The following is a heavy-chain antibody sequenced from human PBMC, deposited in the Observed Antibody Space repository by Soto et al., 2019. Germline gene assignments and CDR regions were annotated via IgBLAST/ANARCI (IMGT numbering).Heavy chain of an antibody. CDR1: GYSFTSYW. Sequence: PGESLKISCKGSGYSFTSYWIGWVRQMPGKGLEWMGIIYPGDSDTGYSPSFQGQVTISADKSISTAYLQWSSLKASDTAMYYCARHRPRGYCSSTSCYVDYYYGMDVWGQGTTVTVSS. J-gene: IGHJ6*02. V-gene: IGHV5-51*01. CDR3: ARHRPRGYCSSTSCYVDYYYGMDV. D-gene: IGHD2-2*01. CDR2: IYPGDSDT.